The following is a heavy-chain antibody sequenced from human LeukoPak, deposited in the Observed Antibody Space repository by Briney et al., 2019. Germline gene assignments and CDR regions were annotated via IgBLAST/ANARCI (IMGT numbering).Heavy chain of an antibody. J-gene: IGHJ4*02. CDR1: GGSISTSNYY. CDR3: ARGYCTNAVCSLGPTQA. CDR2: IYYSGST. D-gene: IGHD2-8*01. Sequence: PSETLSLTCTVSGGSISTSNYYWGWIRQPPGKGLEWIGSIYYSGSTYYNPSLKSRVTISVDTSKNQFSLKLSSVTAADTAVYYCARGYCTNAVCSLGPTQAWGQGTLVTVSS. V-gene: IGHV4-39*07.